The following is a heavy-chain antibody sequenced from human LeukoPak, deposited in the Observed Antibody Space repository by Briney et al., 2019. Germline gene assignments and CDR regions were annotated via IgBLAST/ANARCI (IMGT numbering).Heavy chain of an antibody. CDR3: AREDGSGYSGYDDAFDI. D-gene: IGHD5-12*01. CDR2: IIPIFGTA. CDR1: GGTFSSYA. V-gene: IGHV1-69*06. Sequence: WASVKVSCKASGGTFSSYAISWVRQAPGQGLEWMGGIIPIFGTANYAQKFQGRVTITADKSTSTAYMELSSLRSEDTAVYYCAREDGSGYSGYDDAFDIWGQGTMVTVSS. J-gene: IGHJ3*02.